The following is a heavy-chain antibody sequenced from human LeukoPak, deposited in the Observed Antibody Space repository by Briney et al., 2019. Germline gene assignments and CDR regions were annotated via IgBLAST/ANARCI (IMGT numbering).Heavy chain of an antibody. D-gene: IGHD3-10*01. Sequence: ASVKVSCKASGYTFTSYYMHWVRQAPGQGLEWMGIINPSGGSTSYAQRFQGRVTMTRDTSTGTVYMELSSLRSEDTAVYYCARIPLWSNAFDIWGQGTMVTVSS. CDR3: ARIPLWSNAFDI. J-gene: IGHJ3*02. CDR1: GYTFTSYY. V-gene: IGHV1-46*01. CDR2: INPSGGST.